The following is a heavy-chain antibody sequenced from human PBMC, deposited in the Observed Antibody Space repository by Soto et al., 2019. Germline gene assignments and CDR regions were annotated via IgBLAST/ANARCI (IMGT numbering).Heavy chain of an antibody. CDR2: IYYSGST. V-gene: IGHV4-31*03. J-gene: IGHJ4*02. Sequence: QVQLQESGPGLVKPSQTLSLTCTVSGGSISSGGYYWSWIRQHPGKGLEWIGYIYYSGSTYYNPSLKSRVTISVDTSKNQFSLKLSSVTAADTAVYYCARSQTYDFRSGYYNAAPLDYWGQGTLVTVSS. D-gene: IGHD3-3*01. CDR1: GGSISSGGYY. CDR3: ARSQTYDFRSGYYNAAPLDY.